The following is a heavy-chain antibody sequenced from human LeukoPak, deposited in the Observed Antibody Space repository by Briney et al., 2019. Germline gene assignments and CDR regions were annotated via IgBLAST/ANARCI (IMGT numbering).Heavy chain of an antibody. CDR2: IRSDGSNK. V-gene: IGHV3-30*02. J-gene: IGHJ4*02. Sequence: GGSLRLSCAASGFTFSSYGMHWVRQAPGKGLEWVTFIRSDGSNKYYAGSVKGRFTISRDNSKNTLYLQMNSLRAEDTAVYYCAKEWDLSFDYWGQGTLVTVSS. CDR3: AKEWDLSFDY. D-gene: IGHD1-26*01. CDR1: GFTFSSYG.